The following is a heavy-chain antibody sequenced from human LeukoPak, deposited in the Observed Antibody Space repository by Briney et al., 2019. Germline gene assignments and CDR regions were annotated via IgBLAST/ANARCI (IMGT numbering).Heavy chain of an antibody. Sequence: GGSLRLSCAASGSTFSDYAMHWVRQAPGKGPEWVAVISKDGSDKYYPGSVRGRFTISRDNSKNTIYLQMDSLRAEDTAIYYCARDYWWNYDYWGQGTLVTVSS. V-gene: IGHV3-30-3*01. CDR1: GSTFSDYA. CDR2: ISKDGSDK. CDR3: ARDYWWNYDY. J-gene: IGHJ4*02. D-gene: IGHD1-7*01.